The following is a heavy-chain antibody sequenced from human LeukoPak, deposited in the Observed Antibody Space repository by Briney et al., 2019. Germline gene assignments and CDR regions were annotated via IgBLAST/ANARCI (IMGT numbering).Heavy chain of an antibody. D-gene: IGHD3-10*01. CDR2: INHSGST. J-gene: IGHJ3*02. Sequence: SETLSLTCAVYGGSFSGYYWSWIRQPPGKGLEWMREINHSGSTKYNPSLKSRVTISVDTSKNHFSLKLSSVTAADTAVYYCARAPALLWFGDREYTAFDIWGQGTMVTVSS. CDR3: ARAPALLWFGDREYTAFDI. V-gene: IGHV4-34*01. CDR1: GGSFSGYY.